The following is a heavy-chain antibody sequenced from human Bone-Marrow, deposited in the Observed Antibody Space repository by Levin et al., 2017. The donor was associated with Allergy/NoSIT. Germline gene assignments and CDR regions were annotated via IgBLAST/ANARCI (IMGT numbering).Heavy chain of an antibody. V-gene: IGHV2-70*01. D-gene: IGHD2-8*01. J-gene: IGHJ4*02. CDR2: IDWEDDK. CDR1: GFSLSTSGMC. CDR3: ARTSLVNGVRYFDQ. Sequence: QTLSLTCTFSGFSLSTSGMCVSWIRQPPGKALEWLALIDWEDDKFYSTSLKSRLTISKDTSKDQVVLRMTNMEPADTATYFCARTSLVNGVRYFDQWGQGSQVIVSS.